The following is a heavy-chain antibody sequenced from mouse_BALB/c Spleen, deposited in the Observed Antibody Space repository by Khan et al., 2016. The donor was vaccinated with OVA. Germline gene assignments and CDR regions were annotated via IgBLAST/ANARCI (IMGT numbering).Heavy chain of an antibody. CDR3: TRDGNYAHWYFDV. CDR2: ISSGSTYT. J-gene: IGHJ1*01. V-gene: IGHV5-6-4*01. Sequence: EVELVESGGGLVKPGGSLKLSCAASGFPFSTYTMSWVRQTPEKRLEWVATISSGSTYTYYPDSVKGRFTISRDNAKNPLYLQMSSLKTEDTALYYCTRDGNYAHWYFDVWCAGTTVTVSS. CDR1: GFPFSTYT. D-gene: IGHD2-1*01.